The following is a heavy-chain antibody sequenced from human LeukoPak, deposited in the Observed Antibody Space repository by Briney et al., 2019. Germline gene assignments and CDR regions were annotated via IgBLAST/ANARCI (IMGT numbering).Heavy chain of an antibody. CDR1: GYTFTGYY. J-gene: IGHJ5*02. CDR2: INPNSGGT. V-gene: IGHV1-2*02. Sequence: GASVKVSCKAFGYTFTGYYMYWVRQAPGQGREWMGWINPNSGGTNYVQKFQGRVTMTRDTSISTAYMELSRLSSDDTAVYYCALRRADGFDPWGQGTMVTVSS. CDR3: ALRRADGFDP.